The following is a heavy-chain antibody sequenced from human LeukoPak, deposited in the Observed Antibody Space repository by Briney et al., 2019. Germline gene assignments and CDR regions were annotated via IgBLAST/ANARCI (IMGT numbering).Heavy chain of an antibody. CDR3: ARDGIRSSSYYYYYYMDV. CDR2: ISSSSSYI. CDR1: GFTFSSYS. J-gene: IGHJ6*03. V-gene: IGHV3-21*01. D-gene: IGHD6-6*01. Sequence: PGGSLRLSCAASGFTFSSYSMNWVRQAPGKGLEWVSSISSSSSYIYYADSVKGRFTISRDNAKNSLYLQMNSLRAEDTAVYYCARDGIRSSSYYYYYYMDVWGKGTTVTI.